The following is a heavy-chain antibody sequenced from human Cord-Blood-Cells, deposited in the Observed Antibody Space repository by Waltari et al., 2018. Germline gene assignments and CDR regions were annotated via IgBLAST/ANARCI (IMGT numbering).Heavy chain of an antibody. Sequence: QVQLVQSGAEVKKPGSSVKVSCKASGGTFSSYAISWVRQAPGHGREWMGGLVRIFGTANHERKYQGRGKITADESTGGTYMGLSGQRAEETAVYYGARARGRSTTVTTAYYYCYGMDVWGQGTTVTGSS. J-gene: IGHJ6*02. D-gene: IGHD4-17*01. CDR1: GGTFSSYA. V-gene: IGHV1-69*01. CDR2: LVRIFGTA. CDR3: ARARGRSTTVTTAYYYCYGMDV.